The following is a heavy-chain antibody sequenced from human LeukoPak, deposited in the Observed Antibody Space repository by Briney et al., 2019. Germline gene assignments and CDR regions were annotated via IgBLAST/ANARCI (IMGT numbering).Heavy chain of an antibody. Sequence: SETLSLTCTVSGGSLSSSSYFWGWIRQPPEKGLEWIGSIYYSGSSYYNPSLKSRVTISVDTSKNQFSLRLNSVTAADTAVYYCTRLEGDLSPAYWGQGTVVTVSS. D-gene: IGHD3-10*01. CDR3: TRLEGDLSPAY. J-gene: IGHJ4*02. CDR1: GGSLSSSSYF. V-gene: IGHV4-39*01. CDR2: IYYSGSS.